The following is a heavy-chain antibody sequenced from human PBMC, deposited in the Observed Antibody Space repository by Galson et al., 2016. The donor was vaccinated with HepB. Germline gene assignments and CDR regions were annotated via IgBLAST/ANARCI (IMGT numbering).Heavy chain of an antibody. CDR1: GGTFSSFA. Sequence: SVKVSCKASGGTFSSFAISWVRQAPGQGLEWLGGLIPMFGTPNYAHKFQGRVTITADESKNTSSMELSSLRSEDTAIYYRAKAQDVDLIRTGYWGQGALVTVSS. V-gene: IGHV1-69*13. CDR2: LIPMFGTP. J-gene: IGHJ4*02. CDR3: AKAQDVDLIRTGY. D-gene: IGHD1-1*01.